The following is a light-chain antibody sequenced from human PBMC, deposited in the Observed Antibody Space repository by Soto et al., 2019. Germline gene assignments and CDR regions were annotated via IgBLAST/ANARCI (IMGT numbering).Light chain of an antibody. CDR3: ATWDDALNHWV. V-gene: IGLV1-47*01. Sequence: QSVLTQPSSESGIPGQTVTISCSGNSSNIGPNYVYWYQQFPGTAPKLLISRNSHRPSWVPDRISCSKSATSATLAISGLRSEDEADYHCATWDDALNHWVFGGGTKVTVL. J-gene: IGLJ3*02. CDR2: RNS. CDR1: SSNIGPNY.